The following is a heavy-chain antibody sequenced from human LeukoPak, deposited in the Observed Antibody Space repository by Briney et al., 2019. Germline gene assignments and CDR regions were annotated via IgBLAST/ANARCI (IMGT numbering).Heavy chain of an antibody. CDR1: GYTFTTYD. CDR2: MNPSSGNT. Sequence: ASVKVSCKASGYTFTTYDINWVRQATGQGLEWMGWMNPSSGNTGYAQKFQSRVTMTRNTSISTAYMELRSLRSEDTAVYYCARGPNKSDGGNSGSAWFDPWGQGTLVTVCS. J-gene: IGHJ5*02. V-gene: IGHV1-8*01. D-gene: IGHD4-23*01. CDR3: ARGPNKSDGGNSGSAWFDP.